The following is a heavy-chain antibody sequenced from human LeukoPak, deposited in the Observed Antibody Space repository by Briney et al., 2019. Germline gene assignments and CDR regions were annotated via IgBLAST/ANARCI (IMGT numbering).Heavy chain of an antibody. CDR1: GFXFSSYG. V-gene: IGHV3-30*18. D-gene: IGHD6-13*01. CDR3: AKRGGTNSWYVIEY. CDR2: VSFDGINK. J-gene: IGHJ4*02. Sequence: GKSLRLSCAASGFXFSSYGIHWVRQAPGKGLEWVAVVSFDGINKYYADSVKGRFTISRDNSKNTLYLQMDSLRAEDTAVYYCAKRGGTNSWYVIEYWGQGTLVTVSS.